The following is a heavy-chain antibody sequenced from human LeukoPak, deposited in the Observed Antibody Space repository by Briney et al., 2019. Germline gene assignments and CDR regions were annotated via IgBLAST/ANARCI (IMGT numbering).Heavy chain of an antibody. J-gene: IGHJ4*02. D-gene: IGHD3-10*01. CDR2: ISYSGST. CDR3: ARDRPPGSY. V-gene: IGHV4-59*01. CDR1: GGSIDSYY. Sequence: SETLSLTCAVSGGSIDSYYWSWVRQPPGKGLEGIGYISYSGSTNYNPSLKSRVTISVDRSKNEFSLKLSSVTAADTAVYYCARDRPPGSYWGQGTLVTVSS.